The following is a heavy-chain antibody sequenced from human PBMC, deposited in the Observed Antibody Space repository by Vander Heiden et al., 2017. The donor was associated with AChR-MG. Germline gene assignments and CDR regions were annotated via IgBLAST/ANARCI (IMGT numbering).Heavy chain of an antibody. J-gene: IGHJ4*02. D-gene: IGHD3-16*01. V-gene: IGHV3-48*02. CDR3: GRDYGHAFDF. Sequence: EVQLVESGGGLVQLGGSVRLSCAASGFSFRSYSMNWVRQAPGQGLERVSSISCDSNIISCAGSVKGRFTISRYNAKNSLSLQMNGLKDEDTAVYYCGRDYGHAFDFWGPGTLVTVFS. CDR1: GFSFRSYS. CDR2: ISCDSNII.